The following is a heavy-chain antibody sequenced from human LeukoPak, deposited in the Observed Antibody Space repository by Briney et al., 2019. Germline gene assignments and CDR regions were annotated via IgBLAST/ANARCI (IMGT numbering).Heavy chain of an antibody. CDR3: ARLYCMSAGCYEIY. D-gene: IGHD2-15*01. CDR2: IYYNGST. Sequence: SETLSLTCTLSGGSICGYSWSCMRQPPGKGREYIGYIGYIYYNGSTNHNPSLKSRVTISLDSSKNVFSLRLTSLTAADTAIYYCARLYCMSAGCYEIYWGQGTLVTVSS. V-gene: IGHV4-59*08. J-gene: IGHJ4*02. CDR1: GGSICGYS.